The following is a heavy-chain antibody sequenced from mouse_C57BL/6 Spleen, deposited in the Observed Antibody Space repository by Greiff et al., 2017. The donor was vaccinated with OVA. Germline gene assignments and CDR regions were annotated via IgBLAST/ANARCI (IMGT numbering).Heavy chain of an antibody. V-gene: IGHV1-49*01. CDR1: YFAFMASA. CDR3: ARGDYVDY. Sequence: LQQSGAELVRPGSSVKLSCKDSYFAFMASAMHWVKQRPGHGLEWIGSFTLYSDATAYSDNFTGKATLTATTSSSTSYMELSSRTSEDSAVYYCARGDYVDYWGQGTTLTVSS. D-gene: IGHD2-4*01. CDR2: FTLYSDAT. J-gene: IGHJ2*01.